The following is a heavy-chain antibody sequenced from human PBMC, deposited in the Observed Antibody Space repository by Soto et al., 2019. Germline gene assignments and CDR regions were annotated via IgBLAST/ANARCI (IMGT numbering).Heavy chain of an antibody. CDR2: INSDGSST. Sequence: EVQLVESGGGLVQPGGSLRLSCAVSGFTLSSYWMHWVRQAPGKGLVWVSRINSDGSSTSYADSAKGRFTISRDNAKNTLYLQMNSLRAEDTAVYYCARGGGYRYGVIDYWGQGTLVTVSS. CDR3: ARGGGYRYGVIDY. J-gene: IGHJ4*02. D-gene: IGHD5-18*01. CDR1: GFTLSSYW. V-gene: IGHV3-74*01.